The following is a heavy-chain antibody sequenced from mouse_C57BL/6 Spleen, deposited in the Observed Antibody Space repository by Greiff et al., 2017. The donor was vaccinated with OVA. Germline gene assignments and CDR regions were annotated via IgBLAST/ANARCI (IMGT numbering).Heavy chain of an antibody. J-gene: IGHJ3*01. CDR1: GYTFTSYW. CDR2: IDPSDSDT. Sequence: QVQLQQPGAELVRPGSSVKLSCKASGYTFTSYWMHWVKQRPIQGLEWIGNIDPSDSDTHYPQKFKDKATLTVDKSSSTAYMQLSSLTSEDSAFYYCTQIDYDYCLAYWGQGTRVTVSA. D-gene: IGHD2-4*01. V-gene: IGHV1-52*01. CDR3: TQIDYDYCLAY.